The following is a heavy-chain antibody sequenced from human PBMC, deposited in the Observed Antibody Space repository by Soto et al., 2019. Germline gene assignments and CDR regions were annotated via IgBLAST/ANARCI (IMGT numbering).Heavy chain of an antibody. D-gene: IGHD2-15*01. J-gene: IGHJ4*02. Sequence: SQTLSLTCAISGDSVSSNSAAWNWIRQSPSRGLEWLGRAYYRSKWYIDYAESVRSRVTINPDTSKNHLSLQLDSVTPEDTAIYYCGRGRYVVCGNLGFFECWGRGSLVSVSS. V-gene: IGHV6-1*01. CDR3: GRGRYVVCGNLGFFEC. CDR2: AYYRSKWYI. CDR1: GDSVSSNSAA.